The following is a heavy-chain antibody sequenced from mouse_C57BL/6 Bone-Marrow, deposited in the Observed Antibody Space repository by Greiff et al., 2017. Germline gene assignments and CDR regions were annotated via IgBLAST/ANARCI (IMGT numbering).Heavy chain of an antibody. CDR2: IDPADSYT. V-gene: IGHV1-69*01. Sequence: VQLQQPGAELVMPGASVKLSCKASGYTFTSYWMHWVKQRPGQGLEWIGEIDPADSYTNYNQKFKGKSTLTVDKSSSTAYMQLSSLTSEDSAVYYCARGDYWGQGTTLTVSS. CDR3: ARGDY. J-gene: IGHJ2*01. CDR1: GYTFTSYW.